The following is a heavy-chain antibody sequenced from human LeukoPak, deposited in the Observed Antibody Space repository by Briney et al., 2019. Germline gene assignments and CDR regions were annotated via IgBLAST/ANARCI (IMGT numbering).Heavy chain of an antibody. D-gene: IGHD3-10*01. CDR3: ARGITTDLRFGSGSYKRWFDS. CDR2: INHSGST. CDR1: GGSFSGYY. V-gene: IGHV4-34*01. J-gene: IGHJ5*01. Sequence: SETLSLTCAVYGGSFSGYYWSWIRQPPGKGLEWIGEINHSGSTNYNPSLKSRVTISVDTSKNQFSLKLSSVTAADTAVYYCARGITTDLRFGSGSYKRWFDSWGQGTLVTVSS.